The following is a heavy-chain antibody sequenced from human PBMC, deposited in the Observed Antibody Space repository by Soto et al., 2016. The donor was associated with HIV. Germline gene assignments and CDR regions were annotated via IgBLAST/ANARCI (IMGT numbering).Heavy chain of an antibody. CDR2: IDYSGKT. D-gene: IGHD3-10*01. J-gene: IGHJ6*02. CDR1: NVSISDGGYF. CDR3: AREPAPTGHSRGVDF. V-gene: IGHV4-31*02. Sequence: QVHLQESSPGLVKPSQTLSLTCAVSNVSISDGGYFWSWVRQQPDRGLERIGSIDYSGKTLYNPSLKSRVTISIDTSKRRLSLILRSMTFADTAIYFCAREPAPTGHSRGVDFWGQG.